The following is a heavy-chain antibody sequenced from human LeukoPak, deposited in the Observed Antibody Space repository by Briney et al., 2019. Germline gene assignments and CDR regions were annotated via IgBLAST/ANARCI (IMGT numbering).Heavy chain of an antibody. D-gene: IGHD3-10*01. CDR3: ARYYGSGSYYLDY. CDR2: IYYSGST. V-gene: IGHV4-59*01. CDR1: GGSFSGYY. J-gene: IGHJ4*02. Sequence: PSETLSLTCAVYGGSFSGYYWSWIRQPPGKGPECIGYIYYSGSTNYNPSLKSRITISVDTSKNQFSLKLSSVTAADTAVYYCARYYGSGSYYLDYWGQGTPVTVSS.